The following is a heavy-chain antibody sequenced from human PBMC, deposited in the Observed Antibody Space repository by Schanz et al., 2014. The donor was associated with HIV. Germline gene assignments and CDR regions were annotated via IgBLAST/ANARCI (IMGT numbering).Heavy chain of an antibody. CDR1: GGTFSIYA. Sequence: QVQLVQSGAEVKKPGSSVKVSCKASGGTFSIYAISWVRQAPGQGLEWMGWINPNSGGTNFAQKFQGRVTLTRDTSITTAYMELTTLRSDDTALYYCAIPSSGWSTFDYWGQGTLVTVSS. CDR2: INPNSGGT. D-gene: IGHD6-19*01. CDR3: AIPSSGWSTFDY. V-gene: IGHV1-2*02. J-gene: IGHJ4*02.